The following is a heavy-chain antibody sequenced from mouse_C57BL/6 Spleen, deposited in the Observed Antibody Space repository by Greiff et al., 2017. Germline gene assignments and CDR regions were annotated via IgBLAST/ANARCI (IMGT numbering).Heavy chain of an antibody. D-gene: IGHD1-1*01. J-gene: IGHJ3*01. Sequence: EVKLMESGGGLVKPGGSLKLSCAASGFTFSSYTMSWVRQTPEKRLEWVATISGGGGNTYYPDSVKGRFTISRDNAKNTLYLQISSLRSEDTALYYCARHGYYGSSSAWFAYWGQGTLVTVSA. CDR2: ISGGGGNT. CDR1: GFTFSSYT. V-gene: IGHV5-9*01. CDR3: ARHGYYGSSSAWFAY.